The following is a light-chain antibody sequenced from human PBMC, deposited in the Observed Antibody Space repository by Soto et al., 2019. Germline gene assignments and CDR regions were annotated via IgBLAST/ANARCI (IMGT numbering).Light chain of an antibody. V-gene: IGKV1-39*01. CDR3: QQRDSYFYT. CDR2: AAS. CDR1: QNITRY. Sequence: DIQMTQSPSSLSVSVGDRVTITCRASQNITRYLNWYQQKPGTAPKLLVYAASSLQSGVPSRFSGSGSGTDFTLPISSLQHEDFATYYCQQRDSYFYTFGQGTKLEIK. J-gene: IGKJ2*01.